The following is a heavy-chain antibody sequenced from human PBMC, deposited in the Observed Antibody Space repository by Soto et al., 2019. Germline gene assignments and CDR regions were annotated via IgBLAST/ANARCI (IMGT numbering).Heavy chain of an antibody. D-gene: IGHD6-13*01. J-gene: IGHJ4*02. CDR3: AKDRDSSSWYVWED. Sequence: VQLLESGGGLVQPGGSLRLSCAASGFTFSSYAMSWVRQAPGKGLEWVSAISGSGGSTYYADSVKGRFTISRDKSKNALDLQMNSLSADATAVYYCAKDRDSSSWYVWEDWGQGTLVTVSS. CDR2: ISGSGGST. CDR1: GFTFSSYA. V-gene: IGHV3-23*01.